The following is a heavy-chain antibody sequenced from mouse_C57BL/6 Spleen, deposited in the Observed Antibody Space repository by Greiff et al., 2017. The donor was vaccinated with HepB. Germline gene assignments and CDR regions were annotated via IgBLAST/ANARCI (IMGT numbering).Heavy chain of an antibody. CDR2: IHPNSGST. J-gene: IGHJ1*03. CDR1: GYTFTSYW. V-gene: IGHV1-64*01. Sequence: QVQLQHPRAELVKPGASVKVSCKASGYTFTSYWMHWVKQRPGQGLEWIGMIHPNSGSTNYNEKFKSKATLTVDKSSSTAYMQLSSLTSEDSAVYYCARSYGSSYDWYFGVWGTGTTVTVTS. CDR3: ARSYGSSYDWYFGV. D-gene: IGHD1-1*01.